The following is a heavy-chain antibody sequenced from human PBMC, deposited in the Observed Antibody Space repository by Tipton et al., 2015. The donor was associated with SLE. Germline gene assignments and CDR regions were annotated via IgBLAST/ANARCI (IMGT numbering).Heavy chain of an antibody. Sequence: TLSLTCTVSGGSISSYSWSWIRQPPGKGLEWIGYIYYSGSTNYNPSLKSRVTISVDTSKNQFSLKLTSVTAADTAVYYCARRTTVTTAGWWFFDLWGRGTLVTVSS. CDR2: IYYSGST. D-gene: IGHD4-17*01. V-gene: IGHV4-59*01. J-gene: IGHJ2*01. CDR3: ARRTTVTTAGWWFFDL. CDR1: GGSISSYS.